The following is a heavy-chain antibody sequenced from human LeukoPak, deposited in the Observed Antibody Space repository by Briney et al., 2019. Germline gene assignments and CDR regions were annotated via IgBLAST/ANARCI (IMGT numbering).Heavy chain of an antibody. CDR3: ARGMTWSAY. CDR2: IKGDGSEK. Sequence: GGSLRLSCAASGFTFSTYWMLWVRQAPGKGLEWVANIKGDGSEKHYVDSVKGRFATSRDNAKNSLYLQMNSLRVEDTALYYCARGMTWSAYWGQGTLVAVAS. V-gene: IGHV3-7*04. J-gene: IGHJ4*02. CDR1: GFTFSTYW. D-gene: IGHD2-21*02.